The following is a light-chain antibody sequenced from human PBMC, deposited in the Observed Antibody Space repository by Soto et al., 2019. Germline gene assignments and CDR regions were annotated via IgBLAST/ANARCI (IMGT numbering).Light chain of an antibody. Sequence: DIQTTQEPYTLSASVGDRFTLTCRSSQSIKYWVAWYQHKPGKAPKLLIYDASTLESGVPTRFSGSGSGTEFTLTISSLHPDDFATYYCQQYNILSTFGQGTNVDIK. CDR2: DAS. CDR3: QQYNILST. CDR1: QSIKYW. V-gene: IGKV1-5*01. J-gene: IGKJ1*01.